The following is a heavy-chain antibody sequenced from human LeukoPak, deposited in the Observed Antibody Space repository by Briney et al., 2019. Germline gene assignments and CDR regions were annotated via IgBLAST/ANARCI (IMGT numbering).Heavy chain of an antibody. CDR3: ARDLRWDYYYMDV. D-gene: IGHD3-16*01. CDR1: GYTFTCYY. CDR2: INPNSGGT. Sequence: ASVKVSCKASGYTFTCYYMHWVRQAPGQGLEWMGWINPNSGGTNYAQKFQGRVTMTRDTSISTAYMELSRLRSDDTAVYYCARDLRWDYYYMDVWGKGTTVTVSS. V-gene: IGHV1-2*02. J-gene: IGHJ6*03.